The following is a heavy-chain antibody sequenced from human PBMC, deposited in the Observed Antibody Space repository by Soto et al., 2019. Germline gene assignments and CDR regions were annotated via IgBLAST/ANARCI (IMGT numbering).Heavy chain of an antibody. CDR1: GGSVSSGSYY. CDR3: ARDLIF. D-gene: IGHD3-3*01. Sequence: SLTCTVSGGSVSSGSYYWSWIRQPPGKGLEWIGYIYYSGSTNYNPSLKSRVTISVDTSKNQFSLKLSSVTAADTAVYYCARDLIFWGQGTLVTVSS. CDR2: IYYSGST. J-gene: IGHJ4*02. V-gene: IGHV4-61*01.